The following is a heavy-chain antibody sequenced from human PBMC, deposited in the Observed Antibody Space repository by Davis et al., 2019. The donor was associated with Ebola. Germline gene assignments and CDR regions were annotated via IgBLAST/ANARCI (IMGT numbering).Heavy chain of an antibody. CDR1: GYTFTSYG. CDR3: ARAPYGSGRRSVGMDV. CDR2: ISAYNGNT. Sequence: ASVKVSCKASGYTFTSYGISWVRQAPGQGFEWMGWISAYNGNTNYAQKLQGRVTMTTDTSTSTAYMELRSLRSDDTAVYYCARAPYGSGRRSVGMDVWGQGTTVTVSS. D-gene: IGHD3-10*01. V-gene: IGHV1-18*01. J-gene: IGHJ6*02.